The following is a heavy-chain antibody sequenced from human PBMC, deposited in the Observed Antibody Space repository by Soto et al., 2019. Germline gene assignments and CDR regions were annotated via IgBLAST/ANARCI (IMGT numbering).Heavy chain of an antibody. D-gene: IGHD6-19*01. Sequence: ASVKVSCKPSGYPFTSYHVNWVRQAPGQGLEWMGWMNPDSGSTDYALKFQGRLTTTRSTSMSTAYLELRSLTSEDTAIYYCARGRFISKGYDSGWYIAHWGQGTQVTVYS. CDR3: ARGRFISKGYDSGWYIAH. CDR2: MNPDSGST. J-gene: IGHJ5*02. V-gene: IGHV1-8*01. CDR1: GYPFTSYH.